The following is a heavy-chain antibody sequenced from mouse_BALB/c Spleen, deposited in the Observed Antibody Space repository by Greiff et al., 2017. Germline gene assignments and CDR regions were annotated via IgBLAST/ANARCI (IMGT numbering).Heavy chain of an antibody. J-gene: IGHJ2*01. CDR3: ARGDYYGSSGYFDY. CDR1: GYSFTGYF. CDR2: INPYNGDT. V-gene: IGHV1-20*02. Sequence: EVQLQQSGPELVKPGASVKISCKASGYSFTGYFMNWVMQSHGKSLEWIGRINPYNGDTFYNQKFKGKATLTVDKSSSTAHMELRSLASEDSAVYYCARGDYYGSSGYFDYWGQGTTLTVSS. D-gene: IGHD1-1*01.